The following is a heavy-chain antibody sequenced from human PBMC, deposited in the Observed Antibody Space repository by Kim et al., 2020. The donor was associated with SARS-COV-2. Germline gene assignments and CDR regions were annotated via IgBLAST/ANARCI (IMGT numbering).Heavy chain of an antibody. CDR1: GGSISSSNW. CDR2: IYHSGST. J-gene: IGHJ6*02. Sequence: SETLSLTCAVSGGSISSSNWWSWVRQPPGKGLEWIGEIYHSGSTNYNPSLKSRVTISVDKSKNQFSLKLSSVTAADTAVYYCARDRLRGTTVTIFYYYYGMDVWGQGTTVTVSS. V-gene: IGHV4-4*02. D-gene: IGHD4-17*01. CDR3: ARDRLRGTTVTIFYYYYGMDV.